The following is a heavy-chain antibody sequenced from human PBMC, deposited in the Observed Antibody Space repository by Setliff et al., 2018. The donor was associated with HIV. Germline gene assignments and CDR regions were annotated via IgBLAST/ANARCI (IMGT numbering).Heavy chain of an antibody. CDR2: INTKNGDP. J-gene: IGHJ4*02. Sequence: ASVKVSCKASGYTITSHAMNWVRQAPGQGLEWMGWINTKNGDPTYARDFTGRFVFSLDTSVSTTYLQIISLQAEDTAVYYCARDRYGESPDYWGQGTLVTVSS. D-gene: IGHD4-17*01. CDR1: GYTITSHA. CDR3: ARDRYGESPDY. V-gene: IGHV7-4-1*02.